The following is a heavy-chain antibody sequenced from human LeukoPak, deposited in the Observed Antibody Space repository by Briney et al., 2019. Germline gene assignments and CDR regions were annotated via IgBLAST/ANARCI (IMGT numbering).Heavy chain of an antibody. CDR2: INSDGSST. V-gene: IGHV3-74*01. CDR3: ARARYSGSPDAFDI. CDR1: GFTFDDYG. D-gene: IGHD1-26*01. J-gene: IGHJ3*02. Sequence: GGSLRLSCAASGFTFDDYGMSWVRQAPGKGLVWVSRINSDGSSTSYADSVKGRFTISRDNAKNTLYLQMNSLRAEDTAVYYCARARYSGSPDAFDIWGQGTMVTVSS.